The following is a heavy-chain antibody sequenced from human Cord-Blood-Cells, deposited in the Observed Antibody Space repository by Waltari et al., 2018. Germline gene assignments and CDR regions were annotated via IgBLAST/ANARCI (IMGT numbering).Heavy chain of an antibody. CDR2: IIPIFGTA. CDR1: GGTFSSYA. Sequence: QVQLVQPGAEVKKPGSSVKVSCKASGGTFSSYAISWVRQAPGQGLEWMGGIIPIFGTANYAQKFQGRVTITADESTSTAYMELSSLRSEDTAVYYCAREARNNYDFWSGYAFDIWGQGTMVTVSS. CDR3: AREARNNYDFWSGYAFDI. D-gene: IGHD3-3*01. V-gene: IGHV1-69*01. J-gene: IGHJ3*02.